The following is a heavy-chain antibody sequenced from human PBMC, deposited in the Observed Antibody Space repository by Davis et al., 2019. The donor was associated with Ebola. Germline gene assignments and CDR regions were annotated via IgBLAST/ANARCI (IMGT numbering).Heavy chain of an antibody. Sequence: PSETLSLTCTVSGGSISSYYWSWIRQPPGKGLEWIGYIYYSGSTNYNPSLKSRVTISVDTSKNQFSLKLSSVTAADTAVYYCARDNGYSYVTGYYYYMDVWGKGTTVTVSS. CDR1: GGSISSYY. CDR2: IYYSGST. V-gene: IGHV4-59*01. D-gene: IGHD5-18*01. CDR3: ARDNGYSYVTGYYYYMDV. J-gene: IGHJ6*03.